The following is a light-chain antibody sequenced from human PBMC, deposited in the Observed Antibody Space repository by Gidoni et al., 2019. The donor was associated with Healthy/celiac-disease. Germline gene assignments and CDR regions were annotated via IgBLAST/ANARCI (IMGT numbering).Light chain of an antibody. CDR3: QQRSNWTQRLT. CDR1: QSVSSY. V-gene: IGKV3-11*02. Sequence: EIVLTQSPATLSLSPGERATLSCRASQSVSSYLAWYQQKPGQAPRSLIYDPSNRATGIPDRCSGSGSGRDFTLSISGLETEDFAVYYCQQRSNWTQRLTFGGGTKVEIK. J-gene: IGKJ4*01. CDR2: DPS.